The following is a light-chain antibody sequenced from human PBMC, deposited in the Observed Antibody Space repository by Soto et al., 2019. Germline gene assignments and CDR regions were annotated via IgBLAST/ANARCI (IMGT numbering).Light chain of an antibody. CDR2: GNS. CDR3: QSYDSSLSGPYV. V-gene: IGLV1-40*01. Sequence: QAVVTQPPSVSGAPGQRGTISCTGSSSNIGAGYDVHWYQQLPGTAPKLLIYGNSNRPSGVPDRFSGSKSGTSASLAITGLQAEDEADYYCQSYDSSLSGPYVFGTGTKVTVL. J-gene: IGLJ1*01. CDR1: SSNIGAGYD.